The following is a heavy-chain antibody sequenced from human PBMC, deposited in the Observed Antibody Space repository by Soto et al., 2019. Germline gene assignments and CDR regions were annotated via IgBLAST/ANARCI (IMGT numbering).Heavy chain of an antibody. CDR3: AKDRGYDYKNGLDV. D-gene: IGHD5-12*01. Sequence: QEHLVESGGGVVQPGESLRLSCAASGFILRSNGMHWVRQAPGKGLEWVAVSSFDGTKTYYADSEKGRFTISRDNPNNPLHLQMTSLRVEDTAIYYGAKDRGYDYKNGLDVWGQGTTVTVSS. J-gene: IGHJ6*02. CDR2: SSFDGTKT. CDR1: GFILRSNG. V-gene: IGHV3-30*18.